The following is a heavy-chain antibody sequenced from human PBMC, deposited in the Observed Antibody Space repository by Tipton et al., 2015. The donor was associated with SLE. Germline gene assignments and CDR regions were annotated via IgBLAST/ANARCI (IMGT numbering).Heavy chain of an antibody. CDR2: IYYSGST. J-gene: IGHJ6*02. CDR1: GGSISSSSYY. CDR3: ARDGVGLLGGGYYGMDV. V-gene: IGHV4-61*01. Sequence: TLSLTCTVSGGSISSSSYYWGWIRQPPGKGLEWIGYIYYSGSTNYNPSLKSRVTISVDTSKNQFSLKLSSVTAADTAVYYCARDGVGLLGGGYYGMDVWGQGTTVTVSS. D-gene: IGHD3-16*01.